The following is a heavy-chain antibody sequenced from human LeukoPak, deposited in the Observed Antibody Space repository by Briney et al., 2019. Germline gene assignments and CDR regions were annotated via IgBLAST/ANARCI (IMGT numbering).Heavy chain of an antibody. CDR3: ARASAVAGTRDY. J-gene: IGHJ4*02. CDR1: GFSFSTYW. V-gene: IGHV3-7*01. D-gene: IGHD6-19*01. CDR2: IKQDGSDK. Sequence: TGGSLRLSCAASGFSFSTYWMSWVRQAPGRGLEWVANIKQDGSDKYYVDSVEGRFTISRDNAKNSLYLQMNSLRAEDSALYYCARASAVAGTRDYWGQGTLVTASS.